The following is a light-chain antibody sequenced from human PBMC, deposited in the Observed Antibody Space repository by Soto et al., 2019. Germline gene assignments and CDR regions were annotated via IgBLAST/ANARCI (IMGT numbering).Light chain of an antibody. V-gene: IGKV3-15*01. CDR1: QSVSSK. CDR3: QHYRTWLWT. J-gene: IGKJ1*01. Sequence: EIVMTQSPATLSVSPGERATLSCRASQSVSSKLAWYQQKPGQGPRLLIYGASTRATGIPARFSGSGSGTDFTLSISSLQSEDFAGYYCQHYRTWLWTFGQGTKVEIK. CDR2: GAS.